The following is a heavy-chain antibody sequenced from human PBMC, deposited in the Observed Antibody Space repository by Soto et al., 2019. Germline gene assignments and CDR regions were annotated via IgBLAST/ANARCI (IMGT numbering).Heavy chain of an antibody. V-gene: IGHV4-59*01. D-gene: IGHD5-18*01. Sequence: SETLSLTCTVSGGSISSYYWSWIRQPPGKGLEWIGYIYYSGSTNYNPSLKSRVTISVDTSKNQFSLKLSSVTAADTAVYYCAFDRGYSYGTFDYWGQGTLVTVSS. CDR2: IYYSGST. CDR1: GGSISSYY. CDR3: AFDRGYSYGTFDY. J-gene: IGHJ4*02.